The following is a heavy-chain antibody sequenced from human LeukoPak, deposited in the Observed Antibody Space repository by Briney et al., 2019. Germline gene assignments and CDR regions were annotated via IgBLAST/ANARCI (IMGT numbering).Heavy chain of an antibody. CDR2: TTTSGGFK. J-gene: IGHJ3*02. V-gene: IGHV3-48*03. Sequence: GGSLRLSCAASGFIFSNYEMNWVHQAPGTGLEWISYTTTSGGFKIYADSVKGRFTISRDNAKNSLYLQLNSLRAEDTGLYYCAREIPMAKGDALDIWGQGTMVTVSS. D-gene: IGHD5-24*01. CDR1: GFIFSNYE. CDR3: AREIPMAKGDALDI.